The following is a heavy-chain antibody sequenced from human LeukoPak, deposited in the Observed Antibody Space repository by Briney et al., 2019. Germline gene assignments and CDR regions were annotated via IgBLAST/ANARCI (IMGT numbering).Heavy chain of an antibody. CDR2: IAYDGTNK. J-gene: IGHJ3*02. Sequence: PGGSLRLSCAASGFTFSSYAMHWVRQAPGKGLEWVAVIAYDGTNKYYADSVKGRFTISRDNSKNTLYLQMNSLRAEDTAVYYCAKGPGDPYNYDSSGYSHDAFDIWGQGTMVTVSS. D-gene: IGHD3-22*01. CDR1: GFTFSSYA. CDR3: AKGPGDPYNYDSSGYSHDAFDI. V-gene: IGHV3-30-3*01.